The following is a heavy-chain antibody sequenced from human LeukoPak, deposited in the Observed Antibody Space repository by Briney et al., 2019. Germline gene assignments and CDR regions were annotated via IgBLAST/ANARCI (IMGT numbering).Heavy chain of an antibody. D-gene: IGHD3-22*01. CDR2: IYYSGST. CDR3: ARRYYDSSGFDAFDI. CDR1: GGSISSSSYY. V-gene: IGHV4-39*01. J-gene: IGHJ3*02. Sequence: SETLSLTXTVSGGSISSSSYYWGWIRQPPGKGLEWIGSIYYSGSTYYNPSLKSRVTISVDTSKNQFSLKLSSVTAADTAVYYCARRYYDSSGFDAFDIWGQGTMVTVSS.